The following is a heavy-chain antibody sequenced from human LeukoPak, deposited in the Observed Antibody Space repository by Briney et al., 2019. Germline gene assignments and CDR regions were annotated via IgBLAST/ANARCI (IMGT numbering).Heavy chain of an antibody. CDR2: IYYSGST. Sequence: SETLSLTCTVSAGSINKYYWSWLRQPPGKGLEWIGYIYYSGSTNYNPSLKSRVTISVDTSKNQFSLKLSSVTAADTAVYYCARHSSGYYSWDYWGQGTLATVSS. D-gene: IGHD3-22*01. V-gene: IGHV4-59*08. CDR3: ARHSSGYYSWDY. CDR1: AGSINKYY. J-gene: IGHJ4*02.